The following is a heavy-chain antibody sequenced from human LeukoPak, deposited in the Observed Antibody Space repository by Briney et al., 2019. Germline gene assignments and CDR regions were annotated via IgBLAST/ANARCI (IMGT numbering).Heavy chain of an antibody. Sequence: GGSLRLSCAASGFTFSSYSMNWVRQAPGKGLEWVSSISSSSSYIYYADSVKGRFTISRDNAKNSLYLQMNSLRAEDTAVYYCARGAAYGSAYFDYWGQGTPVTVSS. J-gene: IGHJ4*02. CDR1: GFTFSSYS. CDR3: ARGAAYGSAYFDY. D-gene: IGHD3-10*01. CDR2: ISSSSSYI. V-gene: IGHV3-21*01.